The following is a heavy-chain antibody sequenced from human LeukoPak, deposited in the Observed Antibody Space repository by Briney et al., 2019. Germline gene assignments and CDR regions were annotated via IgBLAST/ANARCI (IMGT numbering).Heavy chain of an antibody. CDR1: GGSISSYY. CDR2: IYYSGST. J-gene: IGHJ4*02. V-gene: IGHV4-59*08. Sequence: SETPSLTCTVSGGSISSYYWSWIRQPPGKGLEWIGYIYYSGSTNYNPSLKSRVTISVDTSKNQFSLKLSSVTAADTAVYYCARHAPGSLYSGYDFVPEGNFDYWGQGTLVTVSS. CDR3: ARHAPGSLYSGYDFVPEGNFDY. D-gene: IGHD5-12*01.